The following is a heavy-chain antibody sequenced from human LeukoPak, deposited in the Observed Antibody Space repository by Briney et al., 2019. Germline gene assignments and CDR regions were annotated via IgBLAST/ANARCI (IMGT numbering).Heavy chain of an antibody. D-gene: IGHD1-26*01. Sequence: SETLSLTCAVSGYSISSGYYWGWIRQPPGKGLEWIGGIYHSGSTYYNPSLKSRVTISVDTSKNQFSLKLSSVTAADTAVYYCARREGRSGSYFFDYWGQGTLVTVSS. J-gene: IGHJ4*02. CDR1: GYSISSGYY. CDR2: IYHSGST. V-gene: IGHV4-38-2*01. CDR3: ARREGRSGSYFFDY.